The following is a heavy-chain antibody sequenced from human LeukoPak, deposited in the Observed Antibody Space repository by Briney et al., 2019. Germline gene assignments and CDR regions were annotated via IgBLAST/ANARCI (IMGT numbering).Heavy chain of an antibody. V-gene: IGHV1-69*13. CDR3: ATAGYSSGWYPFDY. CDR1: GGTFSRYA. J-gene: IGHJ4*02. Sequence: SVKVSCKASGGTFSRYAISWVRQSPGQGLEWMGGIIPIFGTANYAQKFQGRVTITADESTSTAYMELSSLRSEDTAVYYCATAGYSSGWYPFDYWGQGTLVTVSS. CDR2: IIPIFGTA. D-gene: IGHD6-19*01.